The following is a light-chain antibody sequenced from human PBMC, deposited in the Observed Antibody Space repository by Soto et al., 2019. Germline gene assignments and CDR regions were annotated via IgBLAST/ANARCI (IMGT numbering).Light chain of an antibody. Sequence: DIQMTQSPSSVPASVGDRVTITCRATQGLSDSLAWYQQKPGKAPKLLISVTSRLQSGVPSRFSGSASGTDFTLTIDRLQPEDLATYYCQQGHNWPLTFGQGTRLEIK. CDR3: QQGHNWPLT. V-gene: IGKV1-12*01. CDR1: QGLSDS. J-gene: IGKJ5*01. CDR2: VTS.